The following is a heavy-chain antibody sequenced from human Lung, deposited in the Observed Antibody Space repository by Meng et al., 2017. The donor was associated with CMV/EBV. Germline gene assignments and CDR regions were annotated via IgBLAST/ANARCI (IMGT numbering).Heavy chain of an antibody. CDR3: VRDRNYGVYLGSDY. CDR1: GFTFDDHA. Sequence: SLKISCVASGFTFDDHAMHWVRQAPGKGLEWVSGISWNSGNMGYADSVKGRFTISRDNAKNSLYLQMDNLGTEDTALYYCVRDRNYGVYLGSDYWGQGXLVTDSS. J-gene: IGHJ4*02. V-gene: IGHV3-9*01. CDR2: ISWNSGNM. D-gene: IGHD4-17*01.